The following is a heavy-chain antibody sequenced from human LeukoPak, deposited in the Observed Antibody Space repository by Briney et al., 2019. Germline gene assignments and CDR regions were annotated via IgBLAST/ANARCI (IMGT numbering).Heavy chain of an antibody. J-gene: IGHJ4*02. Sequence: GGSLRLSCAASGFTFDDYAMHWVRQAPGKGVEWVSLISGDGGSTYYADSVKGRFTISRDNSKNSLYLQMNSLRTEDTALYYCAKNDYGDYPIDYWGQGTLVTVSS. CDR3: AKNDYGDYPIDY. D-gene: IGHD4-17*01. CDR2: ISGDGGST. V-gene: IGHV3-43*02. CDR1: GFTFDDYA.